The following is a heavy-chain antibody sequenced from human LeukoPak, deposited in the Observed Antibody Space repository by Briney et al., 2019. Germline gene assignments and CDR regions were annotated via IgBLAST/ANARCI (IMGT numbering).Heavy chain of an antibody. Sequence: PSETLSLTCGVYGGSFSYYYWNWIRQPPGKGLEWIAEINHSGSTNYNPSLKSRVTISVDTSKNQFSLKLTSVTDADTAVYYCARREYCSSRTCFEHIQHWGQGTLVTVSS. J-gene: IGHJ1*01. CDR1: GGSFSYYY. CDR2: INHSGST. V-gene: IGHV4-34*01. CDR3: ARREYCSSRTCFEHIQH. D-gene: IGHD2-2*01.